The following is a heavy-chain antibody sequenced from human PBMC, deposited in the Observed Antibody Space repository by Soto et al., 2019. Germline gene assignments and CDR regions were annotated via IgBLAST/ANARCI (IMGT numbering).Heavy chain of an antibody. V-gene: IGHV4-59*08. CDR2: IYYSGNP. Sequence: PSETLSLTCTVSGDSISSNYWSWIPQPPGKGLEWIGYIYYSGNPTYNPSFKSRVTMSVDRSKNQFSLRLSSLTAADTAVYYCARNSPLLENHHYGMAVWGQGTSVTVSS. J-gene: IGHJ6*02. CDR1: GDSISSNY. D-gene: IGHD2-21*01. CDR3: ARNSPLLENHHYGMAV.